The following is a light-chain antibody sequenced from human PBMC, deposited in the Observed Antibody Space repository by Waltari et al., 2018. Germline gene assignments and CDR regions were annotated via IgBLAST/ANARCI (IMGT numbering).Light chain of an antibody. V-gene: IGLV2-14*03. CDR3: NSYSSSSSLVL. CDR1: SSDVGTYNY. Sequence: QSALTQPASVSGSPGQSITISCTGTSSDVGTYNYVSWYQQHPGKAPKLMIYDVSNRPSGVSVRFSGSKSVNTASLTISGLQAEDEADYYCNSYSSSSSLVLFGGGTKLTVV. J-gene: IGLJ2*01. CDR2: DVS.